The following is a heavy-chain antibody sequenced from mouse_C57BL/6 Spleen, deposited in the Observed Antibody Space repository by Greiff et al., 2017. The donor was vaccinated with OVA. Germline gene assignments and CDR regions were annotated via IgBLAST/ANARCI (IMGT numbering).Heavy chain of an antibody. V-gene: IGHV5-9-1*02. CDR2: ISSGGDYI. CDR3: TRAYYSKGFAY. Sequence: EVKLVESGEGLVKPGGSLKLSCAASGFTFSSYAMSWVRQTPEKRLEWVAYISSGGDYIYYADTVKGRFTISRDNARNTLYLQMSSLKSEDTAMYYCTRAYYSKGFAYWGLGTLVTVSA. J-gene: IGHJ3*01. CDR1: GFTFSSYA. D-gene: IGHD2-5*01.